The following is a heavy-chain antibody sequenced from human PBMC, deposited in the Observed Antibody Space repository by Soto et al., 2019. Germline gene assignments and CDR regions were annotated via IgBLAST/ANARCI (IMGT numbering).Heavy chain of an antibody. CDR3: ARDLRLAAAGKEYYYYGMDV. D-gene: IGHD6-13*01. V-gene: IGHV4-59*01. CDR2: IYYSGST. CDR1: GGSISSYY. Sequence: SETLSLTCTVSGGSISSYYWSWIRQPPGKGLEWIGYIYYSGSTNYNPSLKSRVTISVDTSKNQFSLKLSSVTAADTAVYYCARDLRLAAAGKEYYYYGMDVWGQGTTVTVSS. J-gene: IGHJ6*02.